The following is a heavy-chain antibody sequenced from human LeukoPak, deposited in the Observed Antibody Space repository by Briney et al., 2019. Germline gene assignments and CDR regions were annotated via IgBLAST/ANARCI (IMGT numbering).Heavy chain of an antibody. D-gene: IGHD4-17*01. CDR2: INHSGST. CDR1: GGSFSGYY. CDR3: ARGLDYGDVGKENDY. J-gene: IGHJ4*02. Sequence: SETLSLTCAVYGGSFSGYYWSWIRQPPGKGLEWIGEINHSGSTNYNPSLKSRVTISVDTSKNQFSLKLSSVTAADTAVYYCARGLDYGDVGKENDYWGQGTLVTVSS. V-gene: IGHV4-34*01.